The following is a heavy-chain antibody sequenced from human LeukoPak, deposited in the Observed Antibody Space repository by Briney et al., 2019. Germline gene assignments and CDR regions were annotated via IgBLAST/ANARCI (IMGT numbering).Heavy chain of an antibody. D-gene: IGHD3-3*01. CDR1: GVSISSYY. V-gene: IGHV4-59*01. CDR2: IYYSGST. Sequence: SETLSLTCTVSGVSISSYYWSWIRQPPGKGLEWIGYIYYSGSTNYNPSLESRVTISVDTSKNQLSLRLSSVTAADTAVYFCASKSERFLETGAFDIWGQGTMVTVSS. CDR3: ASKSERFLETGAFDI. J-gene: IGHJ3*02.